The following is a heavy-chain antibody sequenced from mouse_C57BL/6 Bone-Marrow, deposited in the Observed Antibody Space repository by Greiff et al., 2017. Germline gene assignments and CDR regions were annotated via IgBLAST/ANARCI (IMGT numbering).Heavy chain of an antibody. CDR1: GFTFSSYG. V-gene: IGHV5-6*01. Sequence: DVQLQESGGDLVKPGGSLTLSCAASGFTFSSYGMSWVRQTPDKRLEWVATISSGGSYTYYPDSVKGRFTISRDNAKNNLYLQMSSLKSEDTAMYYCARRGSDGYFPWGQGTLVTVSA. D-gene: IGHD2-3*01. CDR2: ISSGGSYT. J-gene: IGHJ3*01. CDR3: ARRGSDGYFP.